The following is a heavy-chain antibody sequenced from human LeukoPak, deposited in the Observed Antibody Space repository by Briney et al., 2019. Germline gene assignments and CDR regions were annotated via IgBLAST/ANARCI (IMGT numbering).Heavy chain of an antibody. CDR1: GGSISSYY. Sequence: KTSEALSLTCTVSGGSISSYYWSWIRQPPGKGLEWIGYIYYSGSTNYNPSLKSRVTISVDTSKNQFSLKLSSVTAADTAVYYCARDPRDGYNAFDIWGQGTMVTVSS. V-gene: IGHV4-59*01. J-gene: IGHJ3*02. CDR3: ARDPRDGYNAFDI. D-gene: IGHD5-24*01. CDR2: IYYSGST.